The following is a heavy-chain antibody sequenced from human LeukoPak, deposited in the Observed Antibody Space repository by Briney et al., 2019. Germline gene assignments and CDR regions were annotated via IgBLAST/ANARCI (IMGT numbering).Heavy chain of an antibody. J-gene: IGHJ6*02. CDR1: GFTVSSNY. Sequence: GGSLRLSCAASGFTVSSNYMSWVRQAPGKGLEWVSLLYSSGSTYYTDSVKGRFTISRDSSKNTLYLQMNSLRAEDTAVYYCAGRDKGYYYGMDVWGQGTTVTVSS. V-gene: IGHV3-66*01. CDR3: AGRDKGYYYGMDV. CDR2: LYSSGST. D-gene: IGHD5-24*01.